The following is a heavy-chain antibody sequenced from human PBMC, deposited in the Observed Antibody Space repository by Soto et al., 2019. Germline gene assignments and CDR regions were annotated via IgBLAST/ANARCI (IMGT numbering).Heavy chain of an antibody. CDR2: ISGSGGST. V-gene: IGHV3-23*01. CDR1: GFTFSSYA. CDR3: AKGAQYYDFWSGYYTDNWFDP. D-gene: IGHD3-3*01. J-gene: IGHJ5*02. Sequence: GGSLRLSCAASGFTFSSYAMSWVRQAPGKGLEWVSAISGSGGSTYYADSVKGRFTISRDNSKNTLYLQMNSLRAEDTAVYYCAKGAQYYDFWSGYYTDNWFDPWGQGTLVTVSS.